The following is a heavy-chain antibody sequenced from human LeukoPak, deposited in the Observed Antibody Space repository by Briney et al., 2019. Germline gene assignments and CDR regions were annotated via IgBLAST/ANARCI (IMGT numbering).Heavy chain of an antibody. V-gene: IGHV3-20*04. D-gene: IGHD3-3*01. Sequence: GGSLRLSCAASGFTFDNYGLSWVRRVPGKGLEWVSSINGNGGSTAYAGSVKGRFTISRDNAKTSLYLQMNSLRAEDTAFYYCVRHDFWSGFKGGDYWGQGTLVTVSS. CDR1: GFTFDNYG. CDR3: VRHDFWSGFKGGDY. J-gene: IGHJ4*02. CDR2: INGNGGST.